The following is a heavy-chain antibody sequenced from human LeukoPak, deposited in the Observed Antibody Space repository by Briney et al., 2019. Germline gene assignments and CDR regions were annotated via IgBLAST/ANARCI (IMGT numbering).Heavy chain of an antibody. V-gene: IGHV1-2*06. CDR3: AREPYSSSSDRHGRTFDY. Sequence: ASVKVSCKASGYTFTSHAMNWVRQAPGQGLEWMGQIHSNSGGEKYAQKFQGRVTVLRDTSINTIYMGLTSLTSDDTAVYYCAREPYSSSSDRHGRTFDYWGQGTLVTVSS. D-gene: IGHD6-6*01. J-gene: IGHJ4*02. CDR1: GYTFTSHA. CDR2: IHSNSGGE.